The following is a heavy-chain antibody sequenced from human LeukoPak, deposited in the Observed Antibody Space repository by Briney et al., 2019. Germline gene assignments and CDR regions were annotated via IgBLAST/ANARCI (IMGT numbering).Heavy chain of an antibody. CDR3: AKDPRIVGVSDFDY. Sequence: GGSLRLSCAASGITFSSYAMSWVRQAPGKGLEWVSAISGSGGSTYYADSVKGRFTISRDNSKNTLYLQMNSLRAEDTAVYYCAKDPRIVGVSDFDYWGQGTLVTVSS. J-gene: IGHJ4*02. CDR2: ISGSGGST. V-gene: IGHV3-23*01. CDR1: GITFSSYA. D-gene: IGHD1-26*01.